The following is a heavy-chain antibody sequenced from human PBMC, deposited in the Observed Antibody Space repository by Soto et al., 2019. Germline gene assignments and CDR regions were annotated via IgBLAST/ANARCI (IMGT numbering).Heavy chain of an antibody. CDR3: ARDDGAARRPFDY. Sequence: GASVKVSCKASGYIFTGYYIHWVRQAPGQGLEWMGWINPNTRGTHSAQRFQGRVTMTRDTSISTAYMELSRLRSDDTAVYYCARDDGAARRPFDYWGQGTLVTVSS. D-gene: IGHD6-6*01. CDR1: GYIFTGYY. CDR2: INPNTRGT. V-gene: IGHV1-2*02. J-gene: IGHJ4*02.